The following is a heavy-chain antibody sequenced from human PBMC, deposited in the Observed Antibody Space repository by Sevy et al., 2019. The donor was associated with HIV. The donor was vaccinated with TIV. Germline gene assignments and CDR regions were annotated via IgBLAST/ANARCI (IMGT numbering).Heavy chain of an antibody. CDR3: ARDYPLDIVVVPAAGGGWFDP. V-gene: IGHV1-18*01. Sequence: ASVKVSCKASGYTFTSYGISWVRQAPGQGLEWMGWISAYNGNTNYAQKLQGRVTMTTDTSTSTAYMELRSLRSDDTAVYYCARDYPLDIVVVPAAGGGWFDPWGQVTLVTVSS. J-gene: IGHJ5*02. D-gene: IGHD2-2*03. CDR2: ISAYNGNT. CDR1: GYTFTSYG.